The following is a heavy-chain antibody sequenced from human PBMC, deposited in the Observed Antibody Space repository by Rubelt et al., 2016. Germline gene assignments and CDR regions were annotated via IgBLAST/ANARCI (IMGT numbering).Heavy chain of an antibody. V-gene: IGHV1-69*01. D-gene: IGHD3-22*01. Sequence: GGIIPIFGTANYAQKFQGRVTITADESTSTVYMELSSLRSEDTAVYYCALADSSGSDYYGMDVWGQGTTVTVSS. CDR2: IIPIFGTA. J-gene: IGHJ6*02. CDR3: ALADSSGSDYYGMDV.